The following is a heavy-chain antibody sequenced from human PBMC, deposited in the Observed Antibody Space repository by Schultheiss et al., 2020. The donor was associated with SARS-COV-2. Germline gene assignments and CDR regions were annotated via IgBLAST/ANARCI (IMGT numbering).Heavy chain of an antibody. D-gene: IGHD3-22*01. V-gene: IGHV3-33*01. J-gene: IGHJ2*01. CDR3: ARGPIDSSGYYYDWYFDL. CDR1: GFTFSSYG. CDR2: IWYDGSNK. Sequence: GGSLRLSCAASGFTFSSYGMHWVRQAPGKGLEWVAVIWYDGSNKFYADSVKGRFTISRDNSKNTLYLQMNTLRAEDTAVYYCARGPIDSSGYYYDWYFDLWGRGTLVTVYS.